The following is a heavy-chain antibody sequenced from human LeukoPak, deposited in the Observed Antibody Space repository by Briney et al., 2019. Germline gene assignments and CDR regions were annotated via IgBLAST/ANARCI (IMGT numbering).Heavy chain of an antibody. CDR1: GYSIAHGFF. Sequence: SETLSLTCTVSGYSIAHGFFWAWIRPPPGGGREWIGNLYHSGTTYYNTSLKSRISTSVDTSKNQFSLKLRLVTAADTAVYYCARVEVPRDINDWYFDLWGRGTLVTVSS. CDR2: LYHSGTT. D-gene: IGHD2-15*01. J-gene: IGHJ2*01. CDR3: ARVEVPRDINDWYFDL. V-gene: IGHV4-38-2*02.